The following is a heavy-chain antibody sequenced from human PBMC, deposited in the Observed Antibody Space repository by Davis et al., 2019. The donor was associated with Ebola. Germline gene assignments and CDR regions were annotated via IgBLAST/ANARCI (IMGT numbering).Heavy chain of an antibody. Sequence: GGSLRLSCAASGFTFSTYAMTWVRQAPGKGLEWVSVISGTDDSAYYADSVRGRFTISRDNSKNTLYLEMTSLRAEDTAVYFCAKGSSYSSSYDYWGQGTLVTVSS. CDR3: AKGSSYSSSYDY. CDR2: ISGTDDSA. J-gene: IGHJ4*02. V-gene: IGHV3-23*01. D-gene: IGHD6-6*01. CDR1: GFTFSTYA.